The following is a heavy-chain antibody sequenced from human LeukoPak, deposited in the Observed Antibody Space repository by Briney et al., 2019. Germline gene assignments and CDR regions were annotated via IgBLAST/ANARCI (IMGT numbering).Heavy chain of an antibody. CDR2: IYYSGST. Sequence: SETLSLTCTFSGGSISSGDYYWSWIRQPPGKGLEWLGYIYYSGSTYYNPSLKSRVTISVDTSKNQFSLKLSSVTAADTAVYYCARADVLLWFGELLSAFDIWGQGTMVTVSS. CDR3: ARADVLLWFGELLSAFDI. V-gene: IGHV4-30-4*01. D-gene: IGHD3-10*01. CDR1: GGSISSGDYY. J-gene: IGHJ3*02.